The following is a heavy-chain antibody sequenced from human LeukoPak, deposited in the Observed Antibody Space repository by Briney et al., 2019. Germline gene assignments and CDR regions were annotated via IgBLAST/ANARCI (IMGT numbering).Heavy chain of an antibody. V-gene: IGHV3-7*01. CDR3: ARAGGYASSWAY. J-gene: IGHJ4*02. D-gene: IGHD5-12*01. CDR2: IKQDGSEK. CDR1: GFTFSSDW. Sequence: PGGSLRLSCAASGFTFSSDWMSWVRQAPGKGLEWVANIKQDGSEKNYVDSVKGRFTISRDNAKNSLDLQMNSLRAEDTAVYYCARAGGYASSWAYWGQGTLVTVSS.